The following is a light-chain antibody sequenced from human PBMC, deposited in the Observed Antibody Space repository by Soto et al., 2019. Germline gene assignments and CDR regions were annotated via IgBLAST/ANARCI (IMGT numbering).Light chain of an antibody. CDR3: SSYTSTNTLV. J-gene: IGLJ2*01. CDR1: SSDVGDYNY. V-gene: IGLV2-14*03. Sequence: QSALTQPASVSGSPGQSITISCTGTSSDVGDYNYVSWYRQHPGKAPKLIIYGVSNRPSGISNRFSGSKSGNTASLTISGLQAEDEAEYYCSSYTSTNTLVFGGGTKLTVL. CDR2: GVS.